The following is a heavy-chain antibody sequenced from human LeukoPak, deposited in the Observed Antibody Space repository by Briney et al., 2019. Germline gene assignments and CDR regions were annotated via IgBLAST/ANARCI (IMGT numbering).Heavy chain of an antibody. V-gene: IGHV1-18*01. D-gene: IGHD2-2*01. CDR2: ISAYNDNT. CDR3: ARIGVVVPAAWFDP. J-gene: IGHJ5*02. CDR1: GYTFASFG. Sequence: ASVKVSCKASGYTFASFGISWVRQAPGQGLEWMGWISAYNDNTNYAQKLQGRVTMTTDTSTSTAYMELRSLRSDDTAVYYCARIGVVVPAAWFDPWGQGTLVTVSS.